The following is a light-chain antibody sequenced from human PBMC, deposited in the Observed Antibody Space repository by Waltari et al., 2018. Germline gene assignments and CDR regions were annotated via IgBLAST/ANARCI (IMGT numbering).Light chain of an antibody. Sequence: EIVLTQSPGTLSLSPGERATLSCRASQSLSSSYLAWYQQKPGQAPRLLIYGISSRATGTPDRFSGSGSGTDFTLTISRLEPEDFAVYYCQQFDSSPKTFGQGTKVEIK. CDR3: QQFDSSPKT. J-gene: IGKJ1*01. CDR1: QSLSSSY. CDR2: GIS. V-gene: IGKV3-20*01.